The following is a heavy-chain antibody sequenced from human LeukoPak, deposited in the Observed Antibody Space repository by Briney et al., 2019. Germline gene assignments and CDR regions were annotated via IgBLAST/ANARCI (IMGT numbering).Heavy chain of an antibody. CDR1: GGSITSDTYY. D-gene: IGHD3-3*01. J-gene: IGHJ4*02. V-gene: IGHV4-30-2*01. CDR3: ARTRDFWSGFFDY. Sequence: SETLSLTCEVSGGSITSDTYYWSWIRQPPGKGLEWIGYILHSGSTYNNPSLKSRVTISVDTSKSQFSLKLSSVTAADAAVYYCARTRDFWSGFFDYWGQGTLVTVSS. CDR2: ILHSGST.